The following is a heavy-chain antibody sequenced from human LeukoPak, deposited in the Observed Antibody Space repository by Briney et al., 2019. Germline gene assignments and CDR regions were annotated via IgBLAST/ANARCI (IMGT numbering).Heavy chain of an antibody. V-gene: IGHV1-2*02. Sequence: ASVKVSCKASGYTFTGYYMHWVRQAPGQGLEWMGWINPNRGGTIYAQNFQGRVTMTRDTSISTAYMELSRLTSDDTAVYYCARGPMATTPRTYNWFDPWGQGTLVTVSS. CDR1: GYTFTGYY. D-gene: IGHD5-24*01. CDR3: ARGPMATTPRTYNWFDP. J-gene: IGHJ5*02. CDR2: INPNRGGT.